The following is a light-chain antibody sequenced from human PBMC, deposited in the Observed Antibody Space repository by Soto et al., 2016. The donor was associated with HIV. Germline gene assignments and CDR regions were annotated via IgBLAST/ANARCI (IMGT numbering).Light chain of an antibody. J-gene: IGLJ2*01. CDR3: QVWDSNSHHVV. Sequence: SYELTQPPSLSVAPRKTARITCGGNNVGSKSVQWYQQKPGQAPVVVVYDDSDRPSGIPERFSGSNSGNTATLTISRVEAGDEADYYCQVWDSNSHHVVFGGGTKLTVL. CDR2: DDS. CDR1: NVGSKS. V-gene: IGLV3-21*03.